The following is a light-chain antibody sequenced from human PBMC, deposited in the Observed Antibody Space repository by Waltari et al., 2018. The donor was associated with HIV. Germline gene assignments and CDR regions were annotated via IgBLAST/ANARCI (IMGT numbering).Light chain of an antibody. J-gene: IGLJ2*01. CDR1: SSNLGSDT. CDR2: SNN. CDR3: AAWDDSLNVV. Sequence: QSVLTQPPSASGTPGPRVTLSCSGSSSNLGSDTVTWYQQLPGTAPKLLIYSNNQRPSGVPDRFSGSKSGTSASLAISGLQSEDEADYYCAAWDDSLNVVFGGGTKLTVL. V-gene: IGLV1-44*01.